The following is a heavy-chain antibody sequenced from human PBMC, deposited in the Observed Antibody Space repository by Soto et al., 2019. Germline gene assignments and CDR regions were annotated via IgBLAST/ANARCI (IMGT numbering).Heavy chain of an antibody. CDR1: GYTFTGYY. J-gene: IGHJ6*02. D-gene: IGHD3-3*01. Sequence: GVSVKVSCKASGYTFTGYYMHWVRQAPGQGLEWMGWINPNSGGTNYAQKFQGRVTMTRDTSISTAYMELSRLRSDDTAVYYCARGSVGYDFWSGYSAGWVMDVWGQGTTVTVSS. CDR3: ARGSVGYDFWSGYSAGWVMDV. V-gene: IGHV1-2*02. CDR2: INPNSGGT.